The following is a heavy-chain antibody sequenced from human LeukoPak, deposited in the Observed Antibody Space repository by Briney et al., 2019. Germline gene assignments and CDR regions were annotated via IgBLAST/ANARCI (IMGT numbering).Heavy chain of an antibody. CDR1: GFTFSSYW. Sequence: PGGSLRLSCAASGFTFSSYWMSWVRQAPGKGLEWVANIKQDGSEKYYVDSVKGRFTISRDNAKNSLYLQMNSLRAEDTAVYYCARAYSSGSPGDYYYYYGMDVWGQGTTVTVSS. CDR3: ARAYSSGSPGDYYYYYGMDV. D-gene: IGHD6-19*01. CDR2: IKQDGSEK. J-gene: IGHJ6*02. V-gene: IGHV3-7*01.